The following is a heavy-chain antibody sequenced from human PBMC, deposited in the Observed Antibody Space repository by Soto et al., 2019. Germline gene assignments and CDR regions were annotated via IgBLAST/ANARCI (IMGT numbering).Heavy chain of an antibody. Sequence: QVQLVESGGGVVQPGRSLRLSCAASGFAFSNYAMNWVRQAPGKGLEWVAVISYDGNNKSYADSVKGRFTISRDNSNNTLYLKMNSLRAEDTAVYYCAGDTVGYYDSSGYSPGAFDIWGQGTMVTVSS. D-gene: IGHD3-22*01. CDR3: AGDTVGYYDSSGYSPGAFDI. J-gene: IGHJ3*02. CDR1: GFAFSNYA. V-gene: IGHV3-30-3*01. CDR2: ISYDGNNK.